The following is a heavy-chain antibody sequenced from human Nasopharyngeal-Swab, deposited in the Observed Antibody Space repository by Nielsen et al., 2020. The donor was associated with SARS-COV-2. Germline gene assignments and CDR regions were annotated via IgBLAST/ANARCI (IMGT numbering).Heavy chain of an antibody. CDR3: ARHISSGGSGGYGWFDP. D-gene: IGHD6-19*01. Sequence: WIRQPPGKGLEWIGSIYYSGSTYYNPSLKSRVTISVDTSKNQFSLKLSSVTAADTAVYYCARHISSGGSGGYGWFDPWGQGTLVTVSS. J-gene: IGHJ5*02. CDR2: IYYSGST. V-gene: IGHV4-39*01.